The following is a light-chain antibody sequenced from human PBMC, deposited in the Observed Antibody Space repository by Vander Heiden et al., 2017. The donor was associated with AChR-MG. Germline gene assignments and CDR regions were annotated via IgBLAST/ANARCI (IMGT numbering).Light chain of an antibody. Sequence: DIHMTQSPSSLSASVGDRVTLTCRASQDIRNALAWYQQKPGKAPALLLYATSRLQSGVPSRFSGGGSGTDFTLTISSLQPEDFATYVCQHEDLTPQTFGQGTKLEIK. V-gene: IGKV1-NL1*01. CDR3: QHEDLTPQT. CDR1: QDIRNA. J-gene: IGKJ1*01. CDR2: ATS.